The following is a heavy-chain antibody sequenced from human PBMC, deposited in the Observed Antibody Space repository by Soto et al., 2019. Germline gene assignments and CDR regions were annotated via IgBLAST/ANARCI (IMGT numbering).Heavy chain of an antibody. Sequence: EVQWLESGGGLVQRGGSLRLSCGVSGFTFNDFEMNWVRQAPGKGLEWLAYIDGSGTTKKYADSVRGRFTISRDNPNNSLFLQMSSMSAADTAIYYCASGFGRFNYWGQGTLVSVSS. CDR2: IDGSGTTK. CDR1: GFTFNDFE. J-gene: IGHJ4*02. V-gene: IGHV3-48*03. D-gene: IGHD3-10*01. CDR3: ASGFGRFNY.